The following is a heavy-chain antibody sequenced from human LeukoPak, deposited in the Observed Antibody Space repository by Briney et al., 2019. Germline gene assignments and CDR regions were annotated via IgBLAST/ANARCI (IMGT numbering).Heavy chain of an antibody. Sequence: TLSLTCAVSGGSISSGGYSWSWIRQPPGKGLEWIGYIYYSGSTYYNPSLKSRVTISVDTSKNQFSLKLSSVTAADTAVYYCARHGRIAVAGTVDYWGQGTLVTVSS. J-gene: IGHJ4*02. CDR1: GGSISSGGYS. CDR2: IYYSGST. V-gene: IGHV4-30-2*03. CDR3: ARHGRIAVAGTVDY. D-gene: IGHD6-19*01.